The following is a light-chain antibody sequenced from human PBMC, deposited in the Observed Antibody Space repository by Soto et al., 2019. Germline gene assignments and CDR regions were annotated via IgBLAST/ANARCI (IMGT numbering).Light chain of an antibody. CDR3: AAWDDSLNAL. CDR1: SSNIGDNP. V-gene: IGLV1-44*01. Sequence: QSMLTQPPSASGTPGQRITISCSGSSSNIGDNPVNRYQQLPGAAPKLLIYINDQRPSGVPDRFSGSKSGTSASLAISGLQPEDEADYYCAAWDDSLNALFGTGTKVTVL. CDR2: IND. J-gene: IGLJ1*01.